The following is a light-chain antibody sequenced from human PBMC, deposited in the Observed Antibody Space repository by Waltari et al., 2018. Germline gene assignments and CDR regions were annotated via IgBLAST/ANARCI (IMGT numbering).Light chain of an antibody. CDR3: GTWDDSLNERV. CDR2: NDN. CDR1: SPNIGSQP. V-gene: IGLV1-44*01. J-gene: IGLJ3*02. Sequence: QSVLTQPPSASGTPGRRVTISFSGGSPNIGSQPSNWFQQFPGTAPKLLIYNDNQRPSGVPDRFSGSKSGTSASLAISGLQSEDEAYYYCGTWDDSLNERVFGGGTKVTVL.